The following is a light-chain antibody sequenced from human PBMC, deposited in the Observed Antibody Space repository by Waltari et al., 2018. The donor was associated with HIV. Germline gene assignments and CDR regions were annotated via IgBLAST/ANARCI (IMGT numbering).Light chain of an antibody. CDR3: ATWDGSLGGFYV. Sequence: QSVLTQPPSASGTPGQRVTISCSGSTSNVGTNFVSWYQHLPGTAPKLLIYRDNQRPSGVPDRFSGSKSGASASLAISGLRSEDEGDYYCATWDGSLGGFYVFGPGTKVSVL. V-gene: IGLV1-47*01. CDR2: RDN. J-gene: IGLJ1*01. CDR1: TSNVGTNF.